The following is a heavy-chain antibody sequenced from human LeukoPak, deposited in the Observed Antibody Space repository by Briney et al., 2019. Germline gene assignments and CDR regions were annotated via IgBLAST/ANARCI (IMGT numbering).Heavy chain of an antibody. V-gene: IGHV4-34*09. D-gene: IGHD3-22*01. CDR2: IDHSGNT. CDR3: TRDRGSGLRYFDY. J-gene: IGHJ4*02. Sequence: SETLSLTCAVYGGSFSGYYWSWVRQPPGKGLEWIGEIDHSGNTHYNPSLKSRLTISIDTSTNQFSLTLSSVTAADTAMYYCTRDRGSGLRYFDYWGQGTLVTVSS. CDR1: GGSFSGYY.